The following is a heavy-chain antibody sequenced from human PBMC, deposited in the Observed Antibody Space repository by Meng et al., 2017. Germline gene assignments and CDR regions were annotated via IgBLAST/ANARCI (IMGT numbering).Heavy chain of an antibody. CDR1: GGSFSGYY. J-gene: IGHJ4*02. D-gene: IGHD2/OR15-2a*01. CDR2: INHSGST. V-gene: IGHV4-34*01. Sequence: VQLQQWGAGLLKPSETLSLTCAVYGGSFSGYYWSWIRQPPGKGLEWIGEINHSGSTNYNPSLKSRVTISVGTSKNQFSLKLSSVTAADTAVYYCARVGSFLRDYWGQGTLVTVSS. CDR3: ARVGSFLRDY.